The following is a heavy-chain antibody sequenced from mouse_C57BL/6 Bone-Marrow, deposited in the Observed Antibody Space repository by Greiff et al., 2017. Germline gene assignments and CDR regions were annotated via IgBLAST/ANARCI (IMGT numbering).Heavy chain of an antibody. CDR1: GYAFSSSW. CDR3: ARRGDYDRAWFAY. V-gene: IGHV1-82*01. J-gene: IGHJ3*01. CDR2: IYPGDGDT. Sequence: VKLMESGPELVKPGASVKISCKASGYAFSSSWMDWVKQRPGKGLEWIGRIYPGDGDTNYNGKFKGKATLTADKSSSTAYMQLSSLTSDDSAVYCCARRGDYDRAWFAYWGQGTLVTVSA. D-gene: IGHD2-4*01.